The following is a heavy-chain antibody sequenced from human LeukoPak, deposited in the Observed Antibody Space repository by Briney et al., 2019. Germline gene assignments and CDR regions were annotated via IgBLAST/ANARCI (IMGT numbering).Heavy chain of an antibody. CDR1: GFTFSNYA. Sequence: GGSLRLSCAASGFTFSNYAMSWVRQAPGKGLEWVSAISGSGGSTFNADSVRGRFTISRDNSKNTLYLQMNSLRAEDTAIYYCAKDVFELYDIYDHWGQGTLVTVSS. CDR2: ISGSGGST. J-gene: IGHJ4*02. D-gene: IGHD3-9*01. CDR3: AKDVFELYDIYDH. V-gene: IGHV3-23*01.